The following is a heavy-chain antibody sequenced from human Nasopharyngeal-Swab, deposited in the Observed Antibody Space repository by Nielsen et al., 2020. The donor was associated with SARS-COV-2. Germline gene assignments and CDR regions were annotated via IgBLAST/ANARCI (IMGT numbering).Heavy chain of an antibody. J-gene: IGHJ6*02. D-gene: IGHD7-27*01. Sequence: SETLSLTCTVSGGSISSGGYYWSWIRQHPGKGLEWIGYIYYSGSTYYNPSLKSRVTISVDTSKNQFSLKLNSVTAADTAMYYCARGMTDWGGYYYYGMDVWGQGTTVTVSS. CDR2: IYYSGST. CDR1: GGSISSGGYY. V-gene: IGHV4-31*03. CDR3: ARGMTDWGGYYYYGMDV.